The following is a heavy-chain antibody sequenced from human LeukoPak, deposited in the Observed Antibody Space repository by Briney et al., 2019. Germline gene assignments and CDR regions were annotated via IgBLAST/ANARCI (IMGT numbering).Heavy chain of an antibody. CDR3: ARHGTYNSGWHHFDY. Sequence: SETLSLTCTVSGGSIGTYYWSWIRQPPGKGLEWIGYIYYSGSTNYNSSLKSRVTISLDTSKNQFSLKLSSVTAADTAVYYCARHGTYNSGWHHFDYWGQGTLVTASS. D-gene: IGHD6-19*01. CDR2: IYYSGST. V-gene: IGHV4-59*08. J-gene: IGHJ4*02. CDR1: GGSIGTYY.